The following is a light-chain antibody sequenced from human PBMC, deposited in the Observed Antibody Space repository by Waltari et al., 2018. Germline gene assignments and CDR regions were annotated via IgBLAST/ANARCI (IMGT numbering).Light chain of an antibody. Sequence: SRQKILSSSNHKNQFAWDQKKPGQLPKRLIDCESARQSAVPDRFSRSESGTDFTLSINSLQAEDVAVYNCHQYQWSPLTFRGGTKVEIK. CDR1: QKILSSSNHKNQ. V-gene: IGKV4-1*01. J-gene: IGKJ4*01. CDR3: HQYQWSPLT. CDR2: CES.